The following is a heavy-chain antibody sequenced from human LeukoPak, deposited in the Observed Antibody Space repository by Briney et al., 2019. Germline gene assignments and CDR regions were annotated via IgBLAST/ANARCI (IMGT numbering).Heavy chain of an antibody. Sequence: GGSLRLSCAASGFTFSSYAMSWVRQAPGKGLEWVSAISGSGGSTYYADSVKGRFTISRDNSKNTLYLQMNSLRAEDTAVYYCAKDSTHSSRHLTLDYWGQGTLVTVSS. CDR2: ISGSGGST. CDR3: AKDSTHSSRHLTLDY. V-gene: IGHV3-23*01. CDR1: GFTFSSYA. D-gene: IGHD6-13*01. J-gene: IGHJ4*02.